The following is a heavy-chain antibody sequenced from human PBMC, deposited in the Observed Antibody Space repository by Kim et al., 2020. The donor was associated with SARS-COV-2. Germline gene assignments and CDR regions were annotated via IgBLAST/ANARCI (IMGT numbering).Heavy chain of an antibody. D-gene: IGHD6-6*01. CDR2: FDPEDGET. CDR3: ATERPSIAASRAAAGSAFDI. CDR1: GYTLTELS. J-gene: IGHJ3*02. V-gene: IGHV1-24*01. Sequence: ASVKVSCKVSGYTLTELSMHWVRQAPGKGLEWMGGFDPEDGETIYAQKFQGRVTMTEDTSTDTAYMELSSLRSEDTAVYYCATERPSIAASRAAAGSAFDIWGQGTMVTVSS.